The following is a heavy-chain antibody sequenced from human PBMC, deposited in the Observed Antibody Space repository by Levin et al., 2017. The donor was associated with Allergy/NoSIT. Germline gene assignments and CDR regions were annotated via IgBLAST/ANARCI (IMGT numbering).Heavy chain of an antibody. CDR3: ARDRYCTRT. CDR1: GFTFSSYW. CDR2: IKEDGSEK. Sequence: GESLKISCSASGFTFSSYWMTWVRQAPGKGLEWVANIKEDGSEKHHVDSVKGRFTISRDNTKNSLYLQMNSLRAEDTAVYYCARDRYCTRTWGQGTLVTVSS. D-gene: IGHD2-8*01. J-gene: IGHJ4*02. V-gene: IGHV3-7*01.